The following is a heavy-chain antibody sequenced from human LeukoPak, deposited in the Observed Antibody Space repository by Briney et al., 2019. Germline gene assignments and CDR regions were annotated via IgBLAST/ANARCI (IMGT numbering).Heavy chain of an antibody. CDR3: ARDPHGYNSYFDY. CDR2: IYYSGST. V-gene: IGHV4-59*01. Sequence: PSETLSLTCAVSGGSISSYCWSWIRQPPGKGLEWIGYIYYSGSTNYNPSLKSRVTISVDTSKNQFSLKLSSVTAADTAVYYCARDPHGYNSYFDYWGQGTLVTVSS. CDR1: GGSISSYC. J-gene: IGHJ4*02. D-gene: IGHD5-24*01.